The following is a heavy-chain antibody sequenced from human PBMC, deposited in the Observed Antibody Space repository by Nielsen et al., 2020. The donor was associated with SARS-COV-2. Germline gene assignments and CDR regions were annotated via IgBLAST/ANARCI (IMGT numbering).Heavy chain of an antibody. V-gene: IGHV1-8*01. CDR2: MNPNSSNT. CDR3: ARTPYGSGSYYVDY. D-gene: IGHD3-10*01. J-gene: IGHJ4*02. Sequence: WVRQAPGQGLEWMGWMNPNSSNTGYAQKFQGRVTMTRNTSISTAYMELSRLRSDDTAVYYCARTPYGSGSYYVDYWGQGTLVTVSS.